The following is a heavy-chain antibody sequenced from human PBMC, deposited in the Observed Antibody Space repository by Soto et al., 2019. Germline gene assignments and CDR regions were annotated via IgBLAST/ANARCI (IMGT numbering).Heavy chain of an antibody. CDR1: GFTFSSYP. V-gene: IGHV3-30-3*01. Sequence: PRESLKISCAASGFTFSSYPMHWVRQAPGKGLEWVAVISYDGNNKYFADSVKGRFTISRDNSKNTLYLQMNSLRAEDTAVYYCARDGGSGYSYGYYYYYGMDVWGQGTTVTVSS. CDR3: ARDGGSGYSYGYYYYYGMDV. CDR2: ISYDGNNK. D-gene: IGHD5-18*01. J-gene: IGHJ6*02.